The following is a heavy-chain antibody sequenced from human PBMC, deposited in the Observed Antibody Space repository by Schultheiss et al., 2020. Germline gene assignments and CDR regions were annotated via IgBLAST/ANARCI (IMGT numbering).Heavy chain of an antibody. J-gene: IGHJ4*02. CDR2: ISGSGGST. Sequence: GESLKISCAASGFTFDDYAMHWVRQAPGKGLGWVSVISGSGGSTYYADSVKGRFTISRDNSKNTLYLQVNSLRAEDTAVYYCARDKTVAGCFDYWGQGTLVTVSS. D-gene: IGHD6-19*01. V-gene: IGHV3-23*01. CDR3: ARDKTVAGCFDY. CDR1: GFTFDDYA.